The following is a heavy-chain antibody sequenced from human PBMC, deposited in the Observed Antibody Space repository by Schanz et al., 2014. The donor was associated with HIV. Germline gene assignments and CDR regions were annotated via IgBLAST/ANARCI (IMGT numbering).Heavy chain of an antibody. D-gene: IGHD6-13*01. CDR3: ARHPRPYSSSWYEYYFDY. CDR2: IWYDGSQK. J-gene: IGHJ4*02. CDR1: GFSLSCCG. V-gene: IGHV3-33*03. Sequence: QVQLVESGGGVVQPGRSLKLSCAASGFSLSCCGMHWVRQAPGKGLEWVAVIWYDGSQKYYADSVKGRFTVSRDNAKNSMFLQMNSLRAEDTAVYYCARHPRPYSSSWYEYYFDYWGQGTLVTVSS.